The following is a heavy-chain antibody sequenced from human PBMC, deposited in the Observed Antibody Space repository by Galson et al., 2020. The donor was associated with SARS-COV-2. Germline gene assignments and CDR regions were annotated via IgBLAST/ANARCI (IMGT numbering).Heavy chain of an antibody. CDR3: AKYSSAHTNSGSRKFDY. D-gene: IGHD6-19*01. J-gene: IGHJ4*02. V-gene: IGHV3-23*01. Sequence: TGGSLRLSCAASGFTFSSYAMSWVRQAPGKGLEWVSAISGSGGSTYYADSVKGRFTISRDNSKNTLYLQMNSLRAEDTAVYYCAKYSSAHTNSGSRKFDYWGQGTLVTVCS. CDR2: ISGSGGST. CDR1: GFTFSSYA.